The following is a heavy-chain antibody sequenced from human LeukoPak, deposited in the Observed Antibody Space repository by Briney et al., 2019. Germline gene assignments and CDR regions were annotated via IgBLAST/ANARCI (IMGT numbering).Heavy chain of an antibody. CDR2: IRYDGSNK. CDR1: GFTFSNYG. Sequence: PGGSLRLSCAASGFTFSNYGMHWVRQAPGKGLEWVAFIRYDGSNKYYADSVKGRFTISRDNSKKTLYLQMNSLRAEDTAVYYCAKERDYAFDYWGQGTLVTVSS. V-gene: IGHV3-30*02. CDR3: AKERDYAFDY. J-gene: IGHJ4*02. D-gene: IGHD4-17*01.